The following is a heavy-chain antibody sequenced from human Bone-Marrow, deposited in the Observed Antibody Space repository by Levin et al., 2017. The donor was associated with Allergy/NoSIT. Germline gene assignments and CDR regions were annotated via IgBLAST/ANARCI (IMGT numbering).Heavy chain of an antibody. CDR3: SLRRLPHPYWTFDL. D-gene: IGHD1-14*01. V-gene: IGHV3-23*01. CDR1: GLTLRNTA. Sequence: GGSLRLSCAASGLTLRNTAMTWVRQAPAKGLEWVSTISPSDDIHYADSLKGRFTISRDNSKNTLYLQMNSLGADDTAIYYCSLRRLPHPYWTFDLWGRGTLVTVSS. J-gene: IGHJ2*01. CDR2: ISPSDDI.